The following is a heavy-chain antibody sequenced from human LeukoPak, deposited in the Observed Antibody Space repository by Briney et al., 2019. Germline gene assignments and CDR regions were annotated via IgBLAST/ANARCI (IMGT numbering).Heavy chain of an antibody. J-gene: IGHJ4*02. D-gene: IGHD2-2*01. CDR3: TTGPEPAAMVFDF. CDR2: LKSNRDGGTT. V-gene: IGHV3-15*01. CDR1: GFTFTNTW. Sequence: GGSLRLSCVAFGFTFTNTWMSWVRQAPGKGLEWVGRLKSNRDGGTTDYAAPVEGRFSISRDDSRNTLFLQMDSLKTDDTAVYFCTTGPEPAAMVFDFWGQGTLVTVSS.